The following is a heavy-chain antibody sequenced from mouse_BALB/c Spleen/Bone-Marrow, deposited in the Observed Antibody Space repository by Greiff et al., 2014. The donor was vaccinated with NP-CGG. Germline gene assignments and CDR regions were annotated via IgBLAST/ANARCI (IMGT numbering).Heavy chain of an antibody. D-gene: IGHD1-1*01. Sequence: VQLKESGGGLVKPGGSRKLSCAASGFTFTSFGMHWVRQAPEKGLEWVGYISSGSNTIYYADTVKGRFTISRDNPKNTLFLQMTSLRSEDTAMYYCARLRRYYGYFDYWGQGTTLTVSS. CDR1: GFTFTSFG. CDR2: ISSGSNTI. J-gene: IGHJ2*01. V-gene: IGHV5-17*02. CDR3: ARLRRYYGYFDY.